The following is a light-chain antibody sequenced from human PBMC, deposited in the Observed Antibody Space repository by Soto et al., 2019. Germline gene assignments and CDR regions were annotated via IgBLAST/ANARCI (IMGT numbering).Light chain of an antibody. J-gene: IGKJ3*01. Sequence: DIKMTQSPSTLSASVGDRVTITCRASQSISSWLAWYQQKPGKAPKLLIYRASNLESGVPSRFTGSRSGTEFTLTISSLQTDDFATYYCQQYKSSILTFGPGTKVNIK. V-gene: IGKV1-5*03. CDR3: QQYKSSILT. CDR2: RAS. CDR1: QSISSW.